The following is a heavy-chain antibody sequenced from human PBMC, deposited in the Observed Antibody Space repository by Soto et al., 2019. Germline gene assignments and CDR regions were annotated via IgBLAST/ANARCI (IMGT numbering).Heavy chain of an antibody. CDR2: ISPYTGNT. J-gene: IGHJ6*02. CDR3: VMVDNYVTPTPQDV. CDR1: GYIFVNYG. Sequence: QVQLVQSGDEVKKPGASVKVSCKASGYIFVNYGIAWVRQAPGQGLEWMGWISPYTGNTHSATKVQGRLTMTTDTSTSIAYMDLGSLPSDDTAVYYCVMVDNYVTPTPQDVWGQGTTVIVSS. D-gene: IGHD3-16*01. V-gene: IGHV1-18*01.